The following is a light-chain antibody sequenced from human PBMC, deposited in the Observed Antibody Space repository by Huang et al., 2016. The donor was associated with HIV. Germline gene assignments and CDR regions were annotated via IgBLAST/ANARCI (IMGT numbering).Light chain of an antibody. Sequence: DIQMTQSPSSLSASVGDRVTITCQAGQDISNYLNWYQQKPGKAPKLLIYDASNLEKGVPARFSGSGSGTDFTFAISSLQPEDIATYYCQQYDKLPQYTFGQGTKLEIK. CDR1: QDISNY. CDR3: QQYDKLPQYT. J-gene: IGKJ2*01. V-gene: IGKV1-33*01. CDR2: DAS.